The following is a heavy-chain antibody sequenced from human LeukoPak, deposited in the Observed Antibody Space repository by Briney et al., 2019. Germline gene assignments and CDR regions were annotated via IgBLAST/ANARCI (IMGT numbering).Heavy chain of an antibody. CDR3: ARDARYGDLDY. V-gene: IGHV1-18*04. J-gene: IGHJ4*02. Sequence: ASVKVSCKASGYTFTGYYMHWVRQAPGQGLEWMGWISAYNGNTNYAQKLQGRVTMTTDTSTSTAYMELRSLRSDDTAVYYCARDARYGDLDYWGQGTLVTVSS. D-gene: IGHD4-17*01. CDR2: ISAYNGNT. CDR1: GYTFTGYY.